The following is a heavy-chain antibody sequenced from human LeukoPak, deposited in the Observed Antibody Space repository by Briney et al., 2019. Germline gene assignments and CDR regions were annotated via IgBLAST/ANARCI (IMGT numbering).Heavy chain of an antibody. J-gene: IGHJ4*02. CDR3: ARELRQTGWPRYYFDY. D-gene: IGHD3-16*01. CDR2: MNPNSGGT. CDR1: GYTFSGYY. V-gene: IGHV1-2*02. Sequence: GASVKVSCKASGYTFSGYYIHWVRPAPGQGLEWMGWMNPNSGGTDYAQKFQGRVTMTRDTSISTAYMELSSLRSDDTAVYYCARELRQTGWPRYYFDYWGQGTLVTVSS.